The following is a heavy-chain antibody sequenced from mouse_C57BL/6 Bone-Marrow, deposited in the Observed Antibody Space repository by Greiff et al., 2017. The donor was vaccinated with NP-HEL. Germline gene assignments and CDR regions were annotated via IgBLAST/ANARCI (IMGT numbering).Heavy chain of an antibody. CDR2: IDPEDGET. J-gene: IGHJ1*03. Sequence: EVNVVESGAELVKPGASVKLSCTASGFNIKDYYMHWVKQRTEQGLEWIGRIDPEDGETKYAPKFQGKATITADTSSNTAYLQLSSLTSEDTAVYYCARGSLLYWYFDVWGTGTTVTVSS. D-gene: IGHD1-1*02. CDR1: GFNIKDYY. CDR3: ARGSLLYWYFDV. V-gene: IGHV14-2*01.